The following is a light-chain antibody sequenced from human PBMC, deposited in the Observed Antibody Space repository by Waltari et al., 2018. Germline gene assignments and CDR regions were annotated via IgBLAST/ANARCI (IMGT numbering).Light chain of an antibody. CDR3: CSYAGSSTSGVV. CDR2: EVS. CDR1: SSDVGSYNL. V-gene: IGLV2-23*02. Sequence: QSALTQPASVSGSPGQSITISCTGTSSDVGSYNLVSWYQQHPGKAPKRMIYEVSKRPSGVSNRFSGSKSGNTASLTISGLQAEDEADYYCCSYAGSSTSGVVFGGGTKLTVL. J-gene: IGLJ2*01.